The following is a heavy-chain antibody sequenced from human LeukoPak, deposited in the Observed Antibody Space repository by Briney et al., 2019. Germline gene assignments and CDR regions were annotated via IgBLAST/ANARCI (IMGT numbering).Heavy chain of an antibody. J-gene: IGHJ5*02. D-gene: IGHD3-3*01. CDR2: ISYDGSNK. CDR3: AKDHSITIFGRTRWFDP. V-gene: IGHV3-30-3*01. CDR1: GFTFSSYA. Sequence: PGGSLRLSCAASGFTFSSYAMHWVRQAPGKGLEWVAVISYDGSNKYYADSVKGRFTISRDNSKNTLYLQMNSLRAEDTAVYYCAKDHSITIFGRTRWFDPWGQGTLVTVSS.